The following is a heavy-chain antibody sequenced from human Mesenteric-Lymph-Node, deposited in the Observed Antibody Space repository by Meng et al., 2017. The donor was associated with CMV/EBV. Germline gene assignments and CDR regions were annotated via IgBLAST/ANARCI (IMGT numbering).Heavy chain of an antibody. D-gene: IGHD2-2*01. J-gene: IGHJ6*02. CDR2: MNPNSGNT. V-gene: IGHV1-8*03. Sequence: RQATGQGLEWMGWMNPNSGNTGYAQKFQGRVTITRNTSISTAYMELSSLRSEDTAVYYCARWGLGYCSSSTSCQTQEGYYYYYGMDVWGQGTTVTVSS. CDR3: ARWGLGYCSSSTSCQTQEGYYYYYGMDV.